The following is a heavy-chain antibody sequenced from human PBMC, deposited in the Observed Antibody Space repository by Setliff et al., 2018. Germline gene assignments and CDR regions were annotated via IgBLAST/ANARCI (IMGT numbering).Heavy chain of an antibody. CDR2: IYYSGST. D-gene: IGHD2-2*01. Sequence: TLSLTCTVPGGSISSSSYYWGWIRQPPGKGLEWIGSIYYSGSTYYNPSLKSRVTISVDTSKNQFSLKLSSVTAADTAVYYCARAGYELGQYNWFDPWGQGTLVTVSS. V-gene: IGHV4-39*01. CDR3: ARAGYELGQYNWFDP. CDR1: GGSISSSSYY. J-gene: IGHJ5*02.